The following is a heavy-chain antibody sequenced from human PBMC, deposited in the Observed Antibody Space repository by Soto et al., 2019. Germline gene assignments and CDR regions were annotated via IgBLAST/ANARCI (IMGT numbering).Heavy chain of an antibody. CDR2: ISSSSSYI. Sequence: EVQLVESGGGLVKPGGSLRLSCAASGFTFSSYSMNWVRQAPGKGLEWVSSISSSSSYIYYADSVKSRFTISRDNAKNSLYLQMNRLRAEETAVYYCARGVTSWFDPWGQGTLVTVSS. CDR3: ARGVTSWFDP. CDR1: GFTFSSYS. V-gene: IGHV3-21*01. D-gene: IGHD2-2*01. J-gene: IGHJ5*02.